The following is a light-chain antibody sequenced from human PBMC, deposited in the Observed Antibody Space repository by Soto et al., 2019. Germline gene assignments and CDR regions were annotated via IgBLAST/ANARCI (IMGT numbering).Light chain of an antibody. CDR3: QQYNSWPPMYT. J-gene: IGKJ2*01. CDR2: GAS. Sequence: EIVMTQSPATLSVSPGERATLSCRASESISSNLAWYQQKPGQTPRLLIYGASTRATDIPARFSGSGSGTEFTLTISSLQSEDFAVDYCQQYNSWPPMYTFGQGTKLEIK. CDR1: ESISSN. V-gene: IGKV3-15*01.